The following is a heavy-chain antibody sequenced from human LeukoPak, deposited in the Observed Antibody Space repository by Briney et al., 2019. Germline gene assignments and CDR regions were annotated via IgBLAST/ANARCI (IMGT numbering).Heavy chain of an antibody. Sequence: SETLSLTCAVSGGSISSGGYSWSWIRQPPGKGLEWIGYIYHSGSTYYNPSLKSRVTISVDRSKNQFSLKLSSVTAADTAVYYCARGSVLYYFDYWGQGTPVTVSS. V-gene: IGHV4-30-2*01. D-gene: IGHD3-3*01. J-gene: IGHJ4*02. CDR2: IYHSGST. CDR3: ARGSVLYYFDY. CDR1: GGSISSGGYS.